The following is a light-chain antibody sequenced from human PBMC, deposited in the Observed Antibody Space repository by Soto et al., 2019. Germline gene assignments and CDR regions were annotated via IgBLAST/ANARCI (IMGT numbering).Light chain of an antibody. CDR2: KAS. CDR3: QQYNSYSGT. CDR1: QSISSW. V-gene: IGKV1-5*03. J-gene: IGKJ1*01. Sequence: ASVGDRVTITCRASQSISSWLAWYQQKPGKAPKLLIYKASSLESGVPSRFSGSGSGTEFTLTISSLQPDDFATYYCQQYNSYSGTFGQGTKVDI.